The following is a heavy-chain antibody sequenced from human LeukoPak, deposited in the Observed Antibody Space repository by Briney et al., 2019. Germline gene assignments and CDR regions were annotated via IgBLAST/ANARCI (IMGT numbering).Heavy chain of an antibody. V-gene: IGHV4-38-2*02. CDR2: IYHSGST. CDR1: GDSISSGYY. D-gene: IGHD3-10*01. Sequence: PSETLSLTCTVSGDSISSGYYWGWIRQPPGKGLEWIGSIYHSGSTYYNPSLKSRVTISVDTSKNQFSLKLSSVNAADTAVYYCARLVRGVGYWYFDLWGRGTLVTVSS. CDR3: ARLVRGVGYWYFDL. J-gene: IGHJ2*01.